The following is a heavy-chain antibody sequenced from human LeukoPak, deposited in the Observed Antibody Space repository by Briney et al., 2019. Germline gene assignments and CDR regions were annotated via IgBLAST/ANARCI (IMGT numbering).Heavy chain of an antibody. J-gene: IGHJ6*02. Sequence: GASVKVSCKASEYTFIGYFMHWVRQAPGQGLEWMGWINPNTGGRNYGQKFQGRVTMTRDTSISTAYMELSGLKSEDTVVYYCARARGYCGGDTCHIYGMDVWGQGTTVTVSS. CDR3: ARARGYCGGDTCHIYGMDV. CDR1: EYTFIGYF. V-gene: IGHV1-2*02. CDR2: INPNTGGR. D-gene: IGHD2-15*01.